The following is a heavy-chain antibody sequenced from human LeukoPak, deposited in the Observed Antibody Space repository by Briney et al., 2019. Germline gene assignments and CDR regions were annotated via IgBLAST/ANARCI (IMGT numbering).Heavy chain of an antibody. CDR1: GFTFSSYA. J-gene: IGHJ6*03. D-gene: IGHD3-10*01. Sequence: GGSLRLSCAASGFTFSSYAMSWVRQAPGKGLEWVSSISSSSSYIYYADSVKGRFTISRDNAKNSLYLQMNSLRAEDTAVYYCARPRRGPMDVWGKGTTVTVSS. CDR3: ARPRRGPMDV. V-gene: IGHV3-21*01. CDR2: ISSSSSYI.